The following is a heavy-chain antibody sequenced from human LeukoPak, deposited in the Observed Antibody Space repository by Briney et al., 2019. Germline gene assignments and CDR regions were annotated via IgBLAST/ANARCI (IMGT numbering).Heavy chain of an antibody. Sequence: ASVKVSCKASGGTFSSYAISWVRQAPGQGLEWMGRIIPILGIANYAQKFQGRVTITADKSTSTAYMELSSLRSEDTAVYYCARLGSGSYYSHFDYWGQGTLVTVSS. CDR3: ARLGSGSYYSHFDY. CDR1: GGTFSSYA. J-gene: IGHJ4*02. CDR2: IIPILGIA. V-gene: IGHV1-69*04. D-gene: IGHD3-10*01.